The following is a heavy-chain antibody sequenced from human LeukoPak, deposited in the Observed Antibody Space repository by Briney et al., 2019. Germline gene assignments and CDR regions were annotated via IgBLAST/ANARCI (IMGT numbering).Heavy chain of an antibody. J-gene: IGHJ4*02. CDR2: IIPIFGTA. D-gene: IGHD3-22*01. Sequence: SVKVSCEASGGTXSSYAISWVRQAPRQGLDWMGGIIPIFGTAYYAQKFQGRVTITADESTSTAYMELSSLRSEDTAVYYCASRGYDSSGYRATFDYWGQGTLVTVSS. V-gene: IGHV1-69*01. CDR1: GGTXSSYA. CDR3: ASRGYDSSGYRATFDY.